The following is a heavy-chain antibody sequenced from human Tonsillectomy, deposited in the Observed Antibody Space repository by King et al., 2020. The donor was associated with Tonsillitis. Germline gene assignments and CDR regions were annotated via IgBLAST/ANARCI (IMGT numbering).Heavy chain of an antibody. Sequence: VQLVESGGGLVQPGGSLRLSCAASGFTFSSYWMHWVRQAPGKGLVWVSRINSDGSSTTYADSVTGRFTISRDNAKNTLYLQMNSRRAEDTAVYYCARETQAYDYYMDVWGKGTTVTVSS. V-gene: IGHV3-74*01. CDR3: ARETQAYDYYMDV. CDR1: GFTFSSYW. J-gene: IGHJ6*03. CDR2: INSDGSST.